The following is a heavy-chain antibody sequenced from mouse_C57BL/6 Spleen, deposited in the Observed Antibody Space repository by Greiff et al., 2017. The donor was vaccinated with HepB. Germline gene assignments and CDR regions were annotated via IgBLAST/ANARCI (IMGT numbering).Heavy chain of an antibody. D-gene: IGHD3-3*01. CDR3: ERLLGYAMDY. Sequence: VQLQQPGAELVKPGASVKLSCKASGYTFTSYWLHWVKQRPGQGLEWIGMIHPNSGSTNYNEKFKSKATLTVDKSSSTAYLQLSSLTSEDYAVYYYERLLGYAMDYWGQGTSVTVSS. J-gene: IGHJ4*01. CDR2: IHPNSGST. V-gene: IGHV1-64*01. CDR1: GYTFTSYW.